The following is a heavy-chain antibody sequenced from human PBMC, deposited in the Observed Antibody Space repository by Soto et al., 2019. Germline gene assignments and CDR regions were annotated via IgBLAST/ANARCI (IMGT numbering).Heavy chain of an antibody. CDR3: ANDARSGYYLYYFDY. CDR1: GFTFSSYA. Sequence: VGSLRLSCAASGFTFSSYAMSWVRQAPGKGLEWVSAISGSGGSTYYADSVKGRFTISRDNSKNTLYLQMNSLRAGDTAVYYCANDARSGYYLYYFDYWGQGTLVTVSS. V-gene: IGHV3-23*01. D-gene: IGHD3-22*01. J-gene: IGHJ4*02. CDR2: ISGSGGST.